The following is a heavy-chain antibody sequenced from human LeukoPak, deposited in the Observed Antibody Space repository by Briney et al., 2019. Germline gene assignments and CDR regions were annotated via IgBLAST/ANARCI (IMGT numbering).Heavy chain of an antibody. CDR2: INPNSGGT. CDR3: ARATGYSSGWYFDY. CDR1: GYTFTCYY. J-gene: IGHJ4*02. Sequence: GASVKVSCKASGYTFTCYYMHWVRQAPGQGLEGVGWINPNSGGTNYAQKFQGRVTMTRDTSISTAYMELSRLRSDDTAVYYCARATGYSSGWYFDYWGQGTLVTVSS. V-gene: IGHV1-2*02. D-gene: IGHD6-19*01.